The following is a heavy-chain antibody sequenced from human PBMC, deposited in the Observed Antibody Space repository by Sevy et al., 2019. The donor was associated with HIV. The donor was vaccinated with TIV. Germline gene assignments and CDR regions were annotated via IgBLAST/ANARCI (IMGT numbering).Heavy chain of an antibody. CDR3: AKEWTQLSDWYGELDY. J-gene: IGHJ4*02. D-gene: IGHD6-19*01. Sequence: GGSLRLSCAASGFTFSNYAMSWVRQAPGKGLEWVSSVSISGPNTYYADSVKGRFTISRDNSKNTMYQQMNSLRAEDTAVYYCAKEWTQLSDWYGELDYWGQGSLVTVSS. V-gene: IGHV3-23*01. CDR2: VSISGPNT. CDR1: GFTFSNYA.